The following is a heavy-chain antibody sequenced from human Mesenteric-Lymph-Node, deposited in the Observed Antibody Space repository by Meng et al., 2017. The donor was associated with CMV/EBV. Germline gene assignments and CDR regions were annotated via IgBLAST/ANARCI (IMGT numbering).Heavy chain of an antibody. J-gene: IGHJ4*02. D-gene: IGHD6-19*01. CDR1: GGSVSSGTYY. CDR2: FYYSGST. Sequence: GPLRLSCTVAGGSVSSGTYYWSWIRQPPGKGLEWIGCFYYSGSTTYNPSLKSRVTISLDTSKNQVSLKLSSVTAADTAVYYCARDLGGNSGWYLDYWGQGTLVTVSS. V-gene: IGHV4-61*01. CDR3: ARDLGGNSGWYLDY.